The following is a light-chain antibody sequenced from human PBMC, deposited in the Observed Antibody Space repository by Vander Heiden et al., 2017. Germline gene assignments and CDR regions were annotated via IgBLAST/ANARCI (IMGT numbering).Light chain of an antibody. Sequence: QSVLTQPPSASGTPGQRVTISCSGSSSNIGSHYVYWYQQCPGTAPKLLISRNDQRPSGVPDRFSGSKSGTSASLAISWLQSEDEADYYCATWDDSLSVGVFGGGTKLTVL. CDR2: RND. CDR3: ATWDDSLSVGV. CDR1: SSNIGSHY. V-gene: IGLV1-47*01. J-gene: IGLJ3*02.